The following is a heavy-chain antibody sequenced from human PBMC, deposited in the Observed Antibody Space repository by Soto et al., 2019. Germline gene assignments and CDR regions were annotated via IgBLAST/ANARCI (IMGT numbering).Heavy chain of an antibody. D-gene: IGHD2-15*01. J-gene: IGHJ3*02. CDR2: IYYSGST. CDR3: ARAAATHDAFDI. V-gene: IGHV4-31*03. CDR1: GGSISSGGYY. Sequence: SETLSLTCTVSGGSISSGGYYWSWIRQHPGKGLEWIGYIYYSGSTYYNPSLKSRVTISVDTSKNQFSLKLSSVTAADTAVYYCARAAATHDAFDIWGQGTMVTVSS.